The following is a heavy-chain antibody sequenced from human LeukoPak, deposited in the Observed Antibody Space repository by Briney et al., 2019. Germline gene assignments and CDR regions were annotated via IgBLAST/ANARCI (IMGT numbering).Heavy chain of an antibody. CDR3: ARVRYCSGGSCYWSGRFFDY. Sequence: ASVKVSCKASGYTFTNYAMHWVRQAPGQRLEWMGWSNLNSGGTNYAQKVQGRVTMTRDTSISTAYMELSRLRSDDTAVYYCARVRYCSGGSCYWSGRFFDYWGQGTLVTVSS. J-gene: IGHJ4*02. CDR1: GYTFTNYA. CDR2: SNLNSGGT. D-gene: IGHD2-15*01. V-gene: IGHV1-2*02.